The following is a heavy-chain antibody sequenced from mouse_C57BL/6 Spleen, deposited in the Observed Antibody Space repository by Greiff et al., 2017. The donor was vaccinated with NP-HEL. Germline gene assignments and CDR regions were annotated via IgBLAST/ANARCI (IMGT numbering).Heavy chain of an antibody. CDR2: TYWDDAK. J-gene: IGHJ4*01. V-gene: IGHV8-12*01. CDR3: ARRLLGGVYCGSSYVLMDC. Sequence: QVTLKESGPGILQPSQTLSLTCSFSGFSLSTSGMGVSWIRQPSGNGLEWLAHTYWDDAKCNNPSLKSRHTISQETSRKQVLLKITSVDTADPATLYCARRLLGGVYCGSSYVLMDCWGKGTSVTVSS. CDR1: GFSLSTSGMG. D-gene: IGHD1-1*01.